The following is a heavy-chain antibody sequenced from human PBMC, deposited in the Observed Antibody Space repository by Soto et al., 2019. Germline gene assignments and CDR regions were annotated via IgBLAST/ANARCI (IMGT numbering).Heavy chain of an antibody. J-gene: IGHJ4*02. CDR3: ARGGGYYDSSGYYLSPY. V-gene: IGHV1-8*01. Sequence: QVQLVQSGAEVKKPGASVKVSCKASGYTFTSYDINWVRQATGQGLEWMGWMNPNSGNTGYAQKFQGRVTMTRNTSISTPYMELSSLRSEDTAVYYCARGGGYYDSSGYYLSPYWGQGTLVTVSS. CDR2: MNPNSGNT. D-gene: IGHD3-22*01. CDR1: GYTFTSYD.